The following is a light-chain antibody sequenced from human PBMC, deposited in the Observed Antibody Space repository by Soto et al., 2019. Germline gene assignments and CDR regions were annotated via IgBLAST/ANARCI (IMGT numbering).Light chain of an antibody. CDR1: SSDVGDYNF. J-gene: IGLJ2*01. CDR3: SSYRSSSTQVV. Sequence: QSALTQPASVSGSPGQSITISCTGTSSDVGDYNFVSWYQQYPGKAPKLMIYDVSNRPSGVSNRFSGSKSGNTASLTISGLQAEDEADYYCSSYRSSSTQVVFGGGTKVTVL. CDR2: DVS. V-gene: IGLV2-14*01.